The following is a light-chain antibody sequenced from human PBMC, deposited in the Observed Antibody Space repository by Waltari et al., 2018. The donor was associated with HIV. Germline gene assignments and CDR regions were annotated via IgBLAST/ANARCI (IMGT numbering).Light chain of an antibody. CDR1: SSNIGSNT. CDR2: SNN. J-gene: IGLJ2*01. CDR3: ETWDAGLNGVL. Sequence: QSVLTQPPSASGTPGHRVTISCSGSSSNIGSNTVNWYQQLPGMAPKLLLYSNNQRPSGVPDRFSGSKSGTSASLAISGLQSEDEAAYFCETWDAGLNGVLFGGGTKLTVL. V-gene: IGLV1-44*01.